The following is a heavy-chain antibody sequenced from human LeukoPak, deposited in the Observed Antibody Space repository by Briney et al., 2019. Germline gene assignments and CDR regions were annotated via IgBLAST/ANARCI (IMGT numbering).Heavy chain of an antibody. D-gene: IGHD4-23*01. V-gene: IGHV3-30*07. J-gene: IGHJ5*02. CDR2: ISYDGSNK. CDR3: ATPPLVTWFDP. Sequence: AVISYDGSNKYYADSVRGRFTISRDNAENSLHLHMSSLRAEDTAVYYCATPPLVTWFDPWGQGTLVTVSS.